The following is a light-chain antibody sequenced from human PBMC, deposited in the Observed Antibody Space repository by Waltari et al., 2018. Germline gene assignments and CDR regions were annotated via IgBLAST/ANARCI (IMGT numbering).Light chain of an antibody. CDR3: QQFTKWPFT. J-gene: IGKJ3*01. V-gene: IGKV3-15*01. CDR1: QSVSRN. Sequence: EIVLTQSPATLSLSPGERATLPCRASQSVSRNLAWYQQKPGQPPRLLIYGASIRATGIPDTFSGSGSGTDFTLTIRSLEPEDFAVYYCQQFTKWPFTFGPGTKVDIK. CDR2: GAS.